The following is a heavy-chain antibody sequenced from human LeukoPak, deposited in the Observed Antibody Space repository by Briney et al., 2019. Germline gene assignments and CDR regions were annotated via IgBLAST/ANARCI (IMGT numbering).Heavy chain of an antibody. CDR1: GYTFTGYY. J-gene: IGHJ4*02. Sequence: GASVKVSCKASGYTFTGYYMHWVRQAPGQGLEWMGWVNPNTGGTNYAQNFQGRVTMTRDTSITTSYMELSSLLSDDTALYYCARGGHGHTQNDYWGQGTLVTVSS. CDR2: VNPNTGGT. CDR3: ARGGHGHTQNDY. D-gene: IGHD5-24*01. V-gene: IGHV1-2*02.